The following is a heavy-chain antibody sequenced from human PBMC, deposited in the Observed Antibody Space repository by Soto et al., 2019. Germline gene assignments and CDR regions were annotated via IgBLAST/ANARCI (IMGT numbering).Heavy chain of an antibody. V-gene: IGHV3-7*01. CDR2: INQDGSEK. Sequence: EVELVESGGGLVQPGGSLRLSCAASGFTFNSFWMTWVRQAPGKGLECVANINQDGSEKYYVDSVKGRFTISRDNAKNSLYLQMNSLRGEDTAVYYCAREGIGEFGSWGQGTLVTVSS. D-gene: IGHD3-10*01. CDR3: AREGIGEFGS. J-gene: IGHJ4*02. CDR1: GFTFNSFW.